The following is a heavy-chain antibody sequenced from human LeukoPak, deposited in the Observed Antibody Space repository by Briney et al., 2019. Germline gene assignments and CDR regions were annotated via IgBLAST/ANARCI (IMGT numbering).Heavy chain of an antibody. Sequence: GGSLRLSCAASGFTFSSYEMNWVRQAPGKGLEWVSYISSSGSTIYYADSVKGRFTISRDNAKNSLYLQMNSLRAEDTAVYYCARDPDVRGPTDALDIWGQGTMVTVSS. J-gene: IGHJ3*02. D-gene: IGHD3-10*02. V-gene: IGHV3-48*03. CDR2: ISSSGSTI. CDR3: ARDPDVRGPTDALDI. CDR1: GFTFSSYE.